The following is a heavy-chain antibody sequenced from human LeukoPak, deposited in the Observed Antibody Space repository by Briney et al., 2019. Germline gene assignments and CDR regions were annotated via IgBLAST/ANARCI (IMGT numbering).Heavy chain of an antibody. J-gene: IGHJ4*02. Sequence: PGGSLRLSSAASGFTFSSYAMSWVRQAPGKGLEWVSAISGSGGSTYYADSVKGRFTISRDNSKNTLYLLMNSLRAEDTAVYYCASFTGRFVTTSNLDYWGQGTLVTVSS. CDR1: GFTFSSYA. V-gene: IGHV3-23*01. CDR3: ASFTGRFVTTSNLDY. D-gene: IGHD4-17*01. CDR2: ISGSGGST.